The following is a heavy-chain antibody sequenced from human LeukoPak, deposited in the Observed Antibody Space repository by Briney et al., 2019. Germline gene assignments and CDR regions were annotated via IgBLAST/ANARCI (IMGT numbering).Heavy chain of an antibody. CDR1: GFAFSSYW. V-gene: IGHV3-74*01. CDR2: INTDGSST. Sequence: GGSLRLSCAASGFAFSSYWMHWVRQAPGKGLVWVSRINTDGSSTSYADSVKGRFTISRDNAKNTLYLQMGSLRAEDMAVYYCASRAYWGQGTLVTVSS. J-gene: IGHJ4*02. CDR3: ASRAY.